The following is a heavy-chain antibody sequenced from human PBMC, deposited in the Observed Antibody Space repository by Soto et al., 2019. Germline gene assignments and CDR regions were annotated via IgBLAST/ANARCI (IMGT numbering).Heavy chain of an antibody. CDR2: INPTGGRT. CDR3: ARDKGEQWLLVWFDP. J-gene: IGHJ5*02. Sequence: ASVKVSCKASGYTFTSFYMHWVRQAPGQGPEWMGIINPTGGRTTYEQKLQGRVPMTTDTSTSTVYMELSSLRSEDTAVYYCARDKGEQWLLVWFDPWGQGNLVTGS. D-gene: IGHD6-19*01. CDR1: GYTFTSFY. V-gene: IGHV1-46*01.